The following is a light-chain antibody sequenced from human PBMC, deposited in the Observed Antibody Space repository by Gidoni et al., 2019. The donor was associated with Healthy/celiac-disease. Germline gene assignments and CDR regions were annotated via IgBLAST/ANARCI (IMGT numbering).Light chain of an antibody. Sequence: QLVLTQSPSASASLGASVKLTCTLSSGHSSYAIAWHQQQPEKGPRYLMKLNSDGSHSKGDGIPDRFSGSSSGAERYLTISSLQSEDEADYYCQTWGTGITPSVFGGGTKLTVL. CDR3: QTWGTGITPSV. CDR1: SGHSSYA. CDR2: LNSDGSH. V-gene: IGLV4-69*01. J-gene: IGLJ3*02.